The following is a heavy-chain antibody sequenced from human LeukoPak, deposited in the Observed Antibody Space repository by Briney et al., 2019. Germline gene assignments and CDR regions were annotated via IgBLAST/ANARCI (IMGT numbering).Heavy chain of an antibody. D-gene: IGHD3-10*01. CDR2: IYYSGST. CDR1: GGSISSYY. Sequence: SETLSLTCTVSGGSISSYYWSWIRQPAGKGLEWIGYIYYSGSTNYNPSLKSRVTISVDTSKNQFSLKLSSVTAADTAVYYCARLRSGGSYGSGSYYTDFFDYWGQGTLVTVSS. CDR3: ARLRSGGSYGSGSYYTDFFDY. V-gene: IGHV4-59*08. J-gene: IGHJ4*02.